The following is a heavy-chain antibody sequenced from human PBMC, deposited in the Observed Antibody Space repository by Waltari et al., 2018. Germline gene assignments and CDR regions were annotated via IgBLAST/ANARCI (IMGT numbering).Heavy chain of an antibody. V-gene: IGHV3-74*01. CDR3: ARDTPGDGIDC. CDR1: GSTFSDYW. Sequence: EVQLVESGGGLVQPGGYLSRPCPAPGSTFSDYWMHWVRQVPGKGLLWVSHVKSAGTDSTYADSVKGRFTISRDNAKNTLYLQMNSLRVEDTAVYYCARDTPGDGIDCWGQGTLVTVSP. CDR2: VKSAGTDS. J-gene: IGHJ4*02. D-gene: IGHD2-21*01.